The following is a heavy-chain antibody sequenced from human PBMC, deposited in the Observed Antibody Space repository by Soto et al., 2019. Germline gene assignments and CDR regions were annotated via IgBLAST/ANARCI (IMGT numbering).Heavy chain of an antibody. CDR3: ARDREAGYNFYYGMDV. CDR2: IYTSASI. Sequence: PSETLSLSCSVSSGEINTYSWTWIRQPAGKGLEWIGRIYTSASINYNPSLKGRVTLSVDTSTNQVSLRLASVTAADTAIYYCARDREAGYNFYYGMDVWGQGTTVTVSS. CDR1: SGEINTYS. D-gene: IGHD6-19*01. V-gene: IGHV4-4*07. J-gene: IGHJ6*02.